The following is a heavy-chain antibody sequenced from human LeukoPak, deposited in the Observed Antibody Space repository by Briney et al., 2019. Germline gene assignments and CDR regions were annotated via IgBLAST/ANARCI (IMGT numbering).Heavy chain of an antibody. D-gene: IGHD1-7*01. J-gene: IGHJ3*01. V-gene: IGHV3-11*01. CDR3: GRDFGLIGTKRSFDL. CDR1: GFTFSDYY. CDR2: IGGSGSII. Sequence: PGGSLRLSCAASGFTFSDYYMGWIRQAPGKGLVWLSYIGGSGSIIFYADSVKGRFTISRDNAKNSLFLQMNSLRAEDTAVYYCGRDFGLIGTKRSFDLWGQGTMVTVSS.